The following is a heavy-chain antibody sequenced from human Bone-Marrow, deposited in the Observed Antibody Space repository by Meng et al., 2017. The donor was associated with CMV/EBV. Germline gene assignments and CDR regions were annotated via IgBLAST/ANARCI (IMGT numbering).Heavy chain of an antibody. CDR3: ARGMGYCSSTSCYNWFDP. J-gene: IGHJ5*02. D-gene: IGHD2-2*01. Sequence: GGSLRLSCAASGFTFSSYAMHWVRQAPGKGLEYVSAISSNGGSTYYADSVKGRFTISRDNSKNTLYLQMGSLRAEDMAVYYCARGMGYCSSTSCYNWFDPWGQGTRVTVSS. CDR1: GFTFSSYA. V-gene: IGHV3-64*02. CDR2: ISSNGGST.